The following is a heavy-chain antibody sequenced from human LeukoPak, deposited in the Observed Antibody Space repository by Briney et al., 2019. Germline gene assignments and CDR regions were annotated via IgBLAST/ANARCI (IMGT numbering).Heavy chain of an antibody. CDR1: GFMFSSYW. Sequence: PGGSLRLSCAASGFMFSSYWMSWVRQAPGKGLEWVADIKEDGSEKSYVDSVKGRFTISRDNAKNSLYLQMNTLRAEDTAVYYCARGGATYYYGSGSYRAGWRNYMDVWGKGTTVTISS. V-gene: IGHV3-7*01. CDR2: IKEDGSEK. J-gene: IGHJ6*03. D-gene: IGHD3-10*01. CDR3: ARGGATYYYGSGSYRAGWRNYMDV.